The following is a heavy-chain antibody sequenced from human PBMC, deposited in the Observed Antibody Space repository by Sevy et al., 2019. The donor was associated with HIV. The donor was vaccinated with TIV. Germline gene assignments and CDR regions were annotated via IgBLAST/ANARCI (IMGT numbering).Heavy chain of an antibody. Sequence: GGSLRLSCEASGFTFSSYEMNWVRQAPGKGLEWVSYISSSGTTINYADSVKGRFTISRDNAKNSLYMQMNSLRAEDTSDYYCARVDANYDKGFDPWGQGTLVTVSS. CDR2: ISSSGTTI. J-gene: IGHJ5*02. CDR3: ARVDANYDKGFDP. CDR1: GFTFSSYE. D-gene: IGHD3-22*01. V-gene: IGHV3-48*03.